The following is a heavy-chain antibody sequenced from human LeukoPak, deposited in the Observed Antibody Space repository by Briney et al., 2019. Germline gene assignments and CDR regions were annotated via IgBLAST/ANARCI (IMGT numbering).Heavy chain of an antibody. V-gene: IGHV3-48*03. J-gene: IGHJ5*02. CDR1: GFTFSSYE. CDR2: ISSSGTII. CDR3: ARDSNYYGSGSYFDP. D-gene: IGHD3-10*01. Sequence: GGSLRLSCAASGFTFSSYEMNRVRQTPGKGLEWVSYISSSGTIIYYADSVKGRFTISRDNANNSVSLQMDSLTAEDTAVYYCARDSNYYGSGSYFDPWGQGTLVTVSS.